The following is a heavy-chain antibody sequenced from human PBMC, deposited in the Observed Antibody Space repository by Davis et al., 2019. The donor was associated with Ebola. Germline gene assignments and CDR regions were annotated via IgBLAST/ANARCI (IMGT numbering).Heavy chain of an antibody. CDR3: ASVSGSFEGFHYYYYGMDV. CDR1: GYTFTSYA. CDR2: IIPIFGTA. V-gene: IGHV1-69*06. D-gene: IGHD1-26*01. J-gene: IGHJ6*02. Sequence: AASVKVSCKASGYTFTSYAISWVRQAPGQGLEWMGGIIPIFGTANYAQKFQGRVTITADKSTSTAYMELSSLRSEDTAVYYCASVSGSFEGFHYYYYGMDVWGQGTTVTVSS.